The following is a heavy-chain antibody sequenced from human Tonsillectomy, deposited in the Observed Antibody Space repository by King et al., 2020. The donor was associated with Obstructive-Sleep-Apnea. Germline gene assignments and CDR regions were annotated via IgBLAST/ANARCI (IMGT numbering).Heavy chain of an antibody. D-gene: IGHD3-22*01. Sequence: EVQLVESGGGLVQPGGSLRLSCAASGFTFSSYNMNWVRQAPGKGLEWVSYISSSSNTIYYADSVKGRVTISRDNAKNSLYLQMNSLRAEDTAVYYCARVPQYDSSGYCDYWGQGPLVTVSS. V-gene: IGHV3-48*04. CDR2: ISSSSNTI. CDR3: ARVPQYDSSGYCDY. J-gene: IGHJ4*02. CDR1: GFTFSSYN.